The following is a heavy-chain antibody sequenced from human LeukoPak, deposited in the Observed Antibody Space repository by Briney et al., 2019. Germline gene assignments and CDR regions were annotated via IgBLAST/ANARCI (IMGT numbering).Heavy chain of an antibody. J-gene: IGHJ3*02. Sequence: PGGSLRLSCAASGFTFSSYSMNWVRQAPGKGLEWVSSISSSSSYIYYADSVKGRFTISRDNAKNSLYLQMNSLRAEDTAVYYCAREGHSSTSPHDAFDIWGQGTMVTVSS. V-gene: IGHV3-21*01. CDR3: AREGHSSTSPHDAFDI. CDR2: ISSSSSYI. CDR1: GFTFSSYS. D-gene: IGHD2-2*01.